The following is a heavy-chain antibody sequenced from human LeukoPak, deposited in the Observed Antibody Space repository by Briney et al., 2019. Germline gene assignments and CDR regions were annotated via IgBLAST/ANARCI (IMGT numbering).Heavy chain of an antibody. V-gene: IGHV1-24*01. CDR2: FDPEDGET. J-gene: IGHJ4*02. CDR1: GGTFSSYA. D-gene: IGHD6-13*01. CDR3: ATDRSSSWVPSGK. Sequence: ASVKVSCKASGGTFSSYAISWVRQAPGKGLEWMGGFDPEDGETIYAQKFQGRVTMTEDTSTDTAYMELSSLRSEDTAVYYCATDRSSSWVPSGKWGQGTLVTVSS.